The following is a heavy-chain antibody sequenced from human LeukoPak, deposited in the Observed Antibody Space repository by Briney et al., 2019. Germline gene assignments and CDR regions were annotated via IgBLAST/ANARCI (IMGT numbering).Heavy chain of an antibody. V-gene: IGHV3-64*01. J-gene: IGHJ6*02. D-gene: IGHD1-1*01. CDR1: GFTFSSYA. CDR3: ARWYHSLDV. Sequence: SGGSLRLSCAASGFTFSSYAMHWVRQAPGKGLEYVSGISSNGGSTYYANAVQGRFTISRDNSKNTVYLQMGSLRVEDMAVYYCARWYHSLDVWGQGTTVTVSS. CDR2: ISSNGGST.